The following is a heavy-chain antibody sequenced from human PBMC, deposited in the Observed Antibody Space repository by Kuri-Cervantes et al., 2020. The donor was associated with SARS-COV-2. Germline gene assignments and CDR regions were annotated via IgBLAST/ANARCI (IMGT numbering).Heavy chain of an antibody. CDR2: IKCDGSEK. Sequence: GGSLRLSCAASGFTFSRSWMHWVCQAPEKGLQWVADIKCDGSEKYYVDSVKGRLTISRDNAKNSLYLQLESLRVEDTAIYYCARGGSGDSRPSHYDIPDFYYTLDVWGQGTTVTVSS. V-gene: IGHV3-52*01. J-gene: IGHJ6*02. D-gene: IGHD3-9*01. CDR1: GFTFSRSW. CDR3: ARGGSGDSRPSHYDIPDFYYTLDV.